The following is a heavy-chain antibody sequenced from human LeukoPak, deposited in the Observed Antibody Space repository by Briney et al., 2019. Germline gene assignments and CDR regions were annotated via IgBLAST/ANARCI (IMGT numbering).Heavy chain of an antibody. V-gene: IGHV4-59*01. CDR2: IYDSGST. CDR3: ARDRLGRGGYFDY. D-gene: IGHD5-12*01. CDR1: GGSISSDY. Sequence: PSETLSLTCTVSGGSISSDYWSWIRQPPGKGLEWIGYIYDSGSTKYNPSLKSRVTISVDTSKNQFSLKLSSVTAADTAVYYCARDRLGRGGYFDYWGQGTLVTVSS. J-gene: IGHJ4*02.